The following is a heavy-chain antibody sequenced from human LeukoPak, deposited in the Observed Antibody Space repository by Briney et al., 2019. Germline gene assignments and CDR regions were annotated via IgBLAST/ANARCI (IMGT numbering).Heavy chain of an antibody. Sequence: GASVKVSCKASGFTFTSSAVQWVRQARGQRLEWIGWIVVGSGNTNYAQKFQGRVTMTRDTSISTAYMELSRLRSDDTAVYYCARGLTYFYDSGGYYEDYWGQGTLVTVSS. CDR2: IVVGSGNT. CDR3: ARGLTYFYDSGGYYEDY. D-gene: IGHD3-22*01. J-gene: IGHJ4*02. CDR1: GFTFTSSA. V-gene: IGHV1-58*01.